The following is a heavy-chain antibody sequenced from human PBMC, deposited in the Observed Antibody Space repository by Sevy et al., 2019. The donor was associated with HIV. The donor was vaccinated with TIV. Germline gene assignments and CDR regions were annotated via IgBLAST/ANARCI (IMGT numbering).Heavy chain of an antibody. CDR2: ISYDGINK. Sequence: GGSLRLSCEVSGLSVTNNGMHWVRQAPGKGLEWVAVISYDGINKYYGDFLKGRFIISRDGSKNTLYLQMNILRIEDTAVYYCAKDFTGFYGMDVWGQGTTVTVSS. CDR3: AKDFTGFYGMDV. V-gene: IGHV3-30*18. D-gene: IGHD3-9*01. CDR1: GLSVTNNG. J-gene: IGHJ6*02.